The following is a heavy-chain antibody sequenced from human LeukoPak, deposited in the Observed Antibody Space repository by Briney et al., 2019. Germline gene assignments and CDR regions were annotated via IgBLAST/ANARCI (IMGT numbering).Heavy chain of an antibody. CDR1: GGTFSSYA. CDR3: ARDASYSSSWYGPPGYYYYYGMDV. Sequence: ASVKVSRKASGGTFSSYAISWVRQAPGQGLEWMGRIIPILGIANYAQKFQGRVTITADKSTSTAYMELSSLRSEDTAVYYCARDASYSSSWYGPPGYYYYYGMDVWGQGTTVTVSS. D-gene: IGHD6-13*01. J-gene: IGHJ6*02. V-gene: IGHV1-69*04. CDR2: IIPILGIA.